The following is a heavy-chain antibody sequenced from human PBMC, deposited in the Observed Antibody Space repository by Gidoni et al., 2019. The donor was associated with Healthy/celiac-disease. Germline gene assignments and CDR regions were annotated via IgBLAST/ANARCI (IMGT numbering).Heavy chain of an antibody. J-gene: IGHJ5*02. CDR3: ARSAADSGGGFDP. D-gene: IGHD5-12*01. CDR1: GFTVSSNY. Sequence: EVQLVETGGGLIQPGGSLRLSCAASGFTVSSNYMSWVRQAPGKGLEWVSVIYSGGSTYYADSVKGRFTISRDNSKNTLYLQMNSLRAEDTAVYYCARSAADSGGGFDPWGQGSLVTVSS. CDR2: IYSGGST. V-gene: IGHV3-53*02.